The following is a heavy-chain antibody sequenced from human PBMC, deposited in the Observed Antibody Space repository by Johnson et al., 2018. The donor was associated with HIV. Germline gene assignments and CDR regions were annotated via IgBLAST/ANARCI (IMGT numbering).Heavy chain of an antibody. Sequence: QVLLVESGGGVVQPGRSLRLSCAASGFSFSSYAMHWVRQAPGKGLEWVAFIRYDGSHKYYAEYVKGRFNISSDNSKNTLYLQMHSLRAEDTAVYYCAKAHGFGEFRIAFDIWGQGTMVTVSS. CDR2: IRYDGSHK. D-gene: IGHD3-10*01. CDR1: GFSFSSYA. J-gene: IGHJ3*02. CDR3: AKAHGFGEFRIAFDI. V-gene: IGHV3-30*02.